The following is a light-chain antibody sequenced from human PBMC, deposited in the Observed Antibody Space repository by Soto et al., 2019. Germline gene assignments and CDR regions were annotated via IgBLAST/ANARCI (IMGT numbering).Light chain of an antibody. CDR3: QQYDNVPL. CDR2: DAS. J-gene: IGKJ4*01. Sequence: DIQMTQSPSSLSASVGDRVTITWRASQDIRNYLNWYQQKPGKAPKLLIYDASNLETGVPSRFSGGGSGTHFTFTVSSLQPEDIGTYFCQQYDNVPLFGGGTKVEIK. CDR1: QDIRNY. V-gene: IGKV1-33*01.